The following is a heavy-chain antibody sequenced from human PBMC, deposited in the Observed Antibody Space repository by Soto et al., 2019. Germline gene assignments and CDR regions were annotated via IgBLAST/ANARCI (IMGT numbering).Heavy chain of an antibody. Sequence: QVQLVESGGGVVQPGRSLRLSCAVSGLTFSSYGMHWVRQAPGKGLEWVAVIWSDGSNKNYANSVKGRFTISRDNSKNTLWLQMNSLRADDTAVYYCVSRSDGFDYSGQGTLVTVSS. V-gene: IGHV3-33*01. J-gene: IGHJ4*02. CDR2: IWSDGSNK. CDR3: VSRSDGFDY. CDR1: GLTFSSYG.